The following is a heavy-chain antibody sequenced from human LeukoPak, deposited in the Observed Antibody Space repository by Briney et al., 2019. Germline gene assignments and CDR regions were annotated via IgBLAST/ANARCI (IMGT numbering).Heavy chain of an antibody. V-gene: IGHV3-23*01. D-gene: IGHD6-13*01. J-gene: IGHJ4*02. Sequence: GGSLRLSCAASGFKFRNHWMSWVRQAPGEGLEWVSAISTNGGSTYFADSVKGRFTITRDNSKNTLSLEMNSLRPEDTAVYYCVKGSAGSRPYYFDYWGQGTLLTVSS. CDR1: GFKFRNHW. CDR3: VKGSAGSRPYYFDY. CDR2: ISTNGGST.